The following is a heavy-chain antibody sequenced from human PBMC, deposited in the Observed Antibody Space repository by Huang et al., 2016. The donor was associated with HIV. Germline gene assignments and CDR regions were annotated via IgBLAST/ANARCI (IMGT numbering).Heavy chain of an antibody. D-gene: IGHD3-10*01. V-gene: IGHV3-48*01. CDR1: GFTFSTYN. Sequence: EVQLMEYGGGLVQPGGSLSLACAASGFTFSTYNINWVRQAPVKVLEWVSYITSSSGSIYYADAVKGRFTISRENAKNSLYLQMNSLRAEDTAVYYCARFGSYYYGSGSYLDAFDIWGQGTMVTVSS. J-gene: IGHJ3*02. CDR2: ITSSSGSI. CDR3: ARFGSYYYGSGSYLDAFDI.